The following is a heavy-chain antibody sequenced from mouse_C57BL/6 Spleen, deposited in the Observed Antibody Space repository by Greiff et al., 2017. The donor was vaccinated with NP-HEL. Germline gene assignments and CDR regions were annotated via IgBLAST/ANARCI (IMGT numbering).Heavy chain of an antibody. D-gene: IGHD1-1*01. V-gene: IGHV5-6*01. CDR2: ISSGGSYT. J-gene: IGHJ2*01. CDR3: ARLAYYYGSSWDYFDY. CDR1: GFTFSSYG. Sequence: EVKLMESGGDLVKPGGSLKLSCAASGFTFSSYGMSWVRQTPDKRLEWVATISSGGSYTYYPDSVKGRFTFSRDNAKNTLYLQMSSLKSEDTAMYYCARLAYYYGSSWDYFDYWGQGTTLTVSS.